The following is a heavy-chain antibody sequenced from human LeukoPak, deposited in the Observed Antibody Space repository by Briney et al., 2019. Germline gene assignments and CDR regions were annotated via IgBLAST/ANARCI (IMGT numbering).Heavy chain of an antibody. CDR1: GGSISTSNYY. V-gene: IGHV4-39*07. D-gene: IGHD1-26*01. Sequence: SETLSLTCTVSGGSISTSNYYWGWIRQPPGKGLEWIGNIFYSGSTYYSPSLKSRVTISVDTSKNQFSLKLSSVTAADTAVYYCASLSWVGATNHFWGQGTLVTVSS. CDR3: ASLSWVGATNHF. CDR2: IFYSGST. J-gene: IGHJ4*02.